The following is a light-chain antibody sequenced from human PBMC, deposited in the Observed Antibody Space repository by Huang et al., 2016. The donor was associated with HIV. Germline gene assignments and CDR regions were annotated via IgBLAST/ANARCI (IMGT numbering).Light chain of an antibody. V-gene: IGKV1-39*01. CDR2: AAS. J-gene: IGKJ4*01. CDR1: QSISSY. CDR3: QQSYNTPLLT. Sequence: DIQMTQSPSSLSASVGDRVTITCRASQSISSYLNWYQQKPGKAPKLLIYAASSLQSGVPSRCSGSGSGTDFTLTISSLQPEDFATYYCQQSYNTPLLTFGGGTKVEIK.